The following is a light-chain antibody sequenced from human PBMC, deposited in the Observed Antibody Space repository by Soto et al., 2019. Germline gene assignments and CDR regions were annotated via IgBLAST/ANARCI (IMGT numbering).Light chain of an antibody. J-gene: IGKJ2*01. CDR3: QQYGPSTMYT. V-gene: IGKV3-20*01. CDR2: GAS. Sequence: EIVLTQSPGTLSLSPGERATLSCRASQTVSSSYLAWYQQKPGQAPRLLIYGASTRATGIPGRFSGSASGTDFALTISRLEPEDFAVYSCQQYGPSTMYTFGQGTNLEIK. CDR1: QTVSSSY.